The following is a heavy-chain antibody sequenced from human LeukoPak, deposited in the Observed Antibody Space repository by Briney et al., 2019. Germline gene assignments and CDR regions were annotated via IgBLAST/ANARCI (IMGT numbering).Heavy chain of an antibody. CDR1: GFRFDDYT. D-gene: IGHD1-26*01. CDR2: ISWNSNSI. V-gene: IGHV3-9*01. CDR3: VREATGYSFADY. Sequence: GRSLRLSCAASGFRFDDYTIHWVRQAPGKGLEWVSGISWNSNSIGYADSMKGRFTVSRDNSKNTLYLQMNSLTAEDTAVYYCVREATGYSFADYWGQGTLVSVSS. J-gene: IGHJ4*02.